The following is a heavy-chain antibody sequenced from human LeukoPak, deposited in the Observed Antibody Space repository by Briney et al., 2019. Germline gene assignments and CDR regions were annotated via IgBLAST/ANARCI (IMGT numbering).Heavy chain of an antibody. V-gene: IGHV1-2*02. J-gene: IGHJ5*02. CDR1: GYTFTGYY. D-gene: IGHD4-17*01. CDR3: ARHDYGDYGPNWFDP. CDR2: INPNSGGT. Sequence: ASVKVSCKASGYTFTGYYMHWVRQAPGQGLERMGWINPNSGGTNYAQKFQGRVTMTRDTSISTAYMELSRLRSDDTAVYYCARHDYGDYGPNWFDPWGQGTLVTVSS.